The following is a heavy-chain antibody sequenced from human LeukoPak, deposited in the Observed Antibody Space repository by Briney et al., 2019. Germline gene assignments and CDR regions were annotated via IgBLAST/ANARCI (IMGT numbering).Heavy chain of an antibody. D-gene: IGHD3-10*01. V-gene: IGHV3-74*01. CDR2: IRSDGSDT. CDR3: ARDWFRAIDY. J-gene: IGHJ4*02. Sequence: PGGSLRLSCAASGFTFSDTWMHWVRQAPGKGLVWVSRIRSDGSDTRYAESVKGRFTISRDNAKNTLYLQMNSLRAEDTAVYYCARDWFRAIDYWGQGTLVTVSS. CDR1: GFTFSDTW.